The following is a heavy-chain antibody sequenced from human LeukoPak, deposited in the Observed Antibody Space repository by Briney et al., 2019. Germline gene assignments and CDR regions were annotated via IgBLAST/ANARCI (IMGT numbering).Heavy chain of an antibody. J-gene: IGHJ4*02. D-gene: IGHD6-13*01. V-gene: IGHV1-46*01. Sequence: ASVNVSCKASGYTFTSYYMHWVRQAPGQGLEWMGIINPSGGSTSYPHKFQDRLTLTSDTPTSTVYMELSSLRSEDTAVYYCARERFTGSSWQLYYFDYWGQGTLVTVSS. CDR2: INPSGGST. CDR3: ARERFTGSSWQLYYFDY. CDR1: GYTFTSYY.